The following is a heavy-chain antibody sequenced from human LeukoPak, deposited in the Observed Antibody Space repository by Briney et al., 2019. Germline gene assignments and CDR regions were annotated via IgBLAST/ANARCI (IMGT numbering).Heavy chain of an antibody. CDR3: ARAGSSWPLDY. J-gene: IGHJ4*02. V-gene: IGHV4-30-2*05. D-gene: IGHD6-13*01. Sequence: SETLSLTCAVSGGSFSSDGYSWNWIRQPPGKGLEWIGSIYYSGSTYYNPSLKSRVTISVDTSKNQFSLKLSSVTAADTAVYYCARAGSSWPLDYWGQGTLVTVSS. CDR1: GGSFSSDGYS. CDR2: IYYSGST.